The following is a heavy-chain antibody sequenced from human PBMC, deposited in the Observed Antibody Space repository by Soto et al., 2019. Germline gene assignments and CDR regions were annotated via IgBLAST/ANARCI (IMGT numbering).Heavy chain of an antibody. V-gene: IGHV3-53*01. D-gene: IGHD6-13*01. CDR3: ARDSSSWPTYGMDV. CDR1: GFTVSSNY. Sequence: GSLRLSCAASGFTVSSNYMSWVRQAPGKGLEWVSVIYSGGSTYYADSVKGRFTISRDNSKNTLYLQMNSLRAEDTAVYYCARDSSSWPTYGMDVWGQGTTVTVSS. CDR2: IYSGGST. J-gene: IGHJ6*02.